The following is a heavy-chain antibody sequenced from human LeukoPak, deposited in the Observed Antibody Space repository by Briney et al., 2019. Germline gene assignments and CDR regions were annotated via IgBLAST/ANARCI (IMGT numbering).Heavy chain of an antibody. J-gene: IGHJ3*02. CDR1: GFTFSSYE. V-gene: IGHV3-48*03. Sequence: PGGSLRLSCAASGFTFSSYEMNWVRQAPGKGLEWVSSISSSGSTKYYADSLKGRFTISRDNARNSLYLQTNSLRAEDTAVYYCHYDSSGHDAFDIWGQGTMVTVSS. CDR2: ISSSGSTK. D-gene: IGHD3-22*01. CDR3: HYDSSGHDAFDI.